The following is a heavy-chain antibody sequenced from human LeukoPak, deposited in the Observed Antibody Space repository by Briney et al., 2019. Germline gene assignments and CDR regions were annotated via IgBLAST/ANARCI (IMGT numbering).Heavy chain of an antibody. J-gene: IGHJ5*02. CDR2: ISSSGGTI. CDR1: GFTFSSYE. CDR3: ARDRGFDP. V-gene: IGHV3-48*03. Sequence: GGSLRLSCAASGFTFSSYEMNWVRQAPGKGLEWVSYISSSGGTIYYADSVKGRFTISRDNAKNSLYLQMNSLRAEDTAVYYCARDRGFDPWGQGTLVTVSS.